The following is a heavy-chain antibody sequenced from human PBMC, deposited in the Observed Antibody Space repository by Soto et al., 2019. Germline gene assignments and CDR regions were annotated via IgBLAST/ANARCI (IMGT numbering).Heavy chain of an antibody. V-gene: IGHV1-3*01. CDR1: GYTFTSYA. D-gene: IGHD2-15*01. Sequence: QVQLVQSGAEVKKPGASVKVSCKASGYTFTSYAMHWVRQAPGQRLEWMGWINAGNGNTKYSQKFQGRVTITRDTSASTAYMELSSLRSEDTAVYYCARAPRATASYYYYGMDVWGQGTTVTVSS. CDR3: ARAPRATASYYYYGMDV. J-gene: IGHJ6*02. CDR2: INAGNGNT.